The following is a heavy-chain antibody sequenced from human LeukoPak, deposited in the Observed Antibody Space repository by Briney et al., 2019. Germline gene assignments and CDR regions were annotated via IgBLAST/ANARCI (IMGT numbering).Heavy chain of an antibody. J-gene: IGHJ6*02. D-gene: IGHD3-3*01. CDR2: ISNSGGST. CDR3: AKAISPRLDYFDGMDV. CDR1: GFTFSSFA. V-gene: IGHV3-23*01. Sequence: HPGGSLRLSCAASGFTFSSFAMSWVRQAPGEGLEWVSDISNSGGSTYYADSVKGCFTICRDNSKNRLYLQINSLRADGTAVYYCAKAISPRLDYFDGMDVRGQGTTVTVSS.